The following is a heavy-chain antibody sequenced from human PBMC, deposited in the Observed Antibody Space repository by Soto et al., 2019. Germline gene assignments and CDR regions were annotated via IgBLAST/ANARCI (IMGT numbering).Heavy chain of an antibody. CDR2: MNSDGSNT. Sequence: QPGGSLRLSCAASGFTFSNYWMHWVRQAPGKGLVWISRMNSDGSNTTYADAVKGRFTISRDNAKNTLYLQMNSLRAEDTAVYYCARDKRDLRFLEWSYYFDFWGQGTLVTVSS. CDR1: GFTFSNYW. CDR3: ARDKRDLRFLEWSYYFDF. D-gene: IGHD3-3*01. V-gene: IGHV3-74*01. J-gene: IGHJ4*02.